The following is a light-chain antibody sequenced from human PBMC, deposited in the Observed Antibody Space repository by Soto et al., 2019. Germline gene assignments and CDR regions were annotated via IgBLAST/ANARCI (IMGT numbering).Light chain of an antibody. CDR3: QQLNSFPFT. J-gene: IGKJ3*01. Sequence: DIQMTHSPSSLSASVGDRVTITCRASQSISVYLAWYQQKPGRAPKLLIYATSTLQSGVPSRFSGSGSGTEFALTISSLQPEDFATYYCQQLNSFPFTFGPGTKVDIK. V-gene: IGKV1-9*01. CDR1: QSISVY. CDR2: ATS.